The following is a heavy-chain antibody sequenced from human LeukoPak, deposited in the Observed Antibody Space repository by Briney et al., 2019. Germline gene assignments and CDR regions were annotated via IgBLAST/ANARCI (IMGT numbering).Heavy chain of an antibody. D-gene: IGHD5-12*01. CDR1: GDSVSSGYY. V-gene: IGHV4-38-2*02. Sequence: SETLSLTCSVSGDSVSSGYYWGWIRQSPGKGLEWIGSMYHSGTTYYNPSLKSRVTLSVDTSKNLFSLKLSSVTAAETAVYYCAGQYTGYDAFDYWGQGTLVTVSS. CDR3: AGQYTGYDAFDY. J-gene: IGHJ4*02. CDR2: MYHSGTT.